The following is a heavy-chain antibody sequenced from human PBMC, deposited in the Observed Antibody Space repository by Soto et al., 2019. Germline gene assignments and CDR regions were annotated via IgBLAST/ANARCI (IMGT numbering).Heavy chain of an antibody. CDR2: IDPSDSYT. CDR3: ARPDYRSSSRTDYYYYGMDV. CDR1: GYSFTSYW. V-gene: IGHV5-10-1*01. Sequence: PGESLKISCKGSGYSFTSYWISWVRQMPGKGLEWMGRIDPSDSYTNYSPSFQGHVTISADKSISTAYLQWSSLKASDTAMYYCARPDYRSSSRTDYYYYGMDVWGQGTTVTVSS. J-gene: IGHJ6*02. D-gene: IGHD6-6*01.